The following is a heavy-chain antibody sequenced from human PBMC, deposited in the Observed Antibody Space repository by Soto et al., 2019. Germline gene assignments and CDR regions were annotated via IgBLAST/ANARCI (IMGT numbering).Heavy chain of an antibody. V-gene: IGHV1-18*01. J-gene: IGHJ3*02. CDR1: GYTFTSYG. CDR3: ARVRSGYDFWSGYPTDAFDI. Sequence: ASVKVSCKASGYTFTSYGISWVRQAPGQGLEWMGWISAYNGNTNYAQKLQGRVTMTTDTSTSTAYMELRSLRSDDTAVYYCARVRSGYDFWSGYPTDAFDIWGQGTMVTVSS. D-gene: IGHD3-3*01. CDR2: ISAYNGNT.